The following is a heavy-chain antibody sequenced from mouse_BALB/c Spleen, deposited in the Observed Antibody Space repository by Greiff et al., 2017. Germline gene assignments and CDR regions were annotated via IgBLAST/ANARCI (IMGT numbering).Heavy chain of an antibody. Sequence: EVMLVESGGGLVKPGGSLKLSCAASGFTFSDYYMYWVRQTPEKRLEWVATISDGGSYTYYPDSVKGRFTISRDNAKNNLYLQMSSLKSEDTAMYYCARGGYYRYNYFDYWGQGTTLTVSS. D-gene: IGHD2-14*01. CDR2: ISDGGSYT. CDR1: GFTFSDYY. J-gene: IGHJ2*01. CDR3: ARGGYYRYNYFDY. V-gene: IGHV5-4*02.